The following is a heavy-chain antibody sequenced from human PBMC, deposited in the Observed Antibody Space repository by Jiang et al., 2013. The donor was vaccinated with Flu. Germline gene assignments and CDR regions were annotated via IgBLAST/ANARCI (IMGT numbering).Heavy chain of an antibody. Sequence: ELLKPSETLSLTCTVSGGSISRSSYYWGWIRQPPGKGLEWIGSIYYSGSTYYNPSLKSRVTISVDTSKSQFSLKLSSVTAADTAVYYCARHVATWDYYYYMDVWGKGTTVTVSS. J-gene: IGHJ6*03. D-gene: IGHD5-12*01. CDR2: IYYSGST. CDR3: ARHVATWDYYYYMDV. CDR1: GGSISRSSYY. V-gene: IGHV4-39*01.